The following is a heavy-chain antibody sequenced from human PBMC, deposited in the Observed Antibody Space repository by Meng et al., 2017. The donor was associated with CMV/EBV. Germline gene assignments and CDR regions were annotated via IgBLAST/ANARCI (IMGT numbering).Heavy chain of an antibody. CDR1: GFTFSSYS. J-gene: IGHJ6*02. V-gene: IGHV3-21*01. Sequence: GGSLRLSCAASGFTFSSYSMNWVRQAPGKGLEWVSSISSSSSYIYYADSVKGRFTISRDNAKNSLYLQMNSLRAEDTAVYYCGRDDDGTHYYYYGMDVWGQGTTVTVSS. CDR3: GRDDDGTHYYYYGMDV. CDR2: ISSSSSYI. D-gene: IGHD1-14*01.